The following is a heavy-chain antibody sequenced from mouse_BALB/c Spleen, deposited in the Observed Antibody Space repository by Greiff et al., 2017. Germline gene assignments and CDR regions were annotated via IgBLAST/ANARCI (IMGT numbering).Heavy chain of an antibody. CDR2: IWAGGST. D-gene: IGHD2-4*01. CDR3: ARGDYYDYDELSWFAY. J-gene: IGHJ3*01. V-gene: IGHV2-9*02. CDR1: GFSLTSYG. Sequence: VKLMESGPGLVAPSQSLSITCTVSGFSLTSYGVHWVRQPPGKGLEWLGVIWAGGSTNYNSALMSRLSISKDNSKSQVFLKMNSLQTDDTAMYYCARGDYYDYDELSWFAYWGQGTLVTVSA.